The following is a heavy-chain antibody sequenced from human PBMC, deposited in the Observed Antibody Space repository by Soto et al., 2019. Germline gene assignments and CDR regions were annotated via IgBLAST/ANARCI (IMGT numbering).Heavy chain of an antibody. Sequence: PSETLSLTCAVFGDSIRNRNYYWGWIRQPPGKGLEWIGGMYHSGTTNYNPSLKSRVTISVDTSKNQFSLELSSVTAADTALYYCVRYGSGTYYSGSSFDFWSQGSLVTVSS. V-gene: IGHV4-39*07. J-gene: IGHJ4*02. CDR1: GDSIRNRNYY. CDR2: MYHSGTT. CDR3: VRYGSGTYYSGSSFDF. D-gene: IGHD3-10*01.